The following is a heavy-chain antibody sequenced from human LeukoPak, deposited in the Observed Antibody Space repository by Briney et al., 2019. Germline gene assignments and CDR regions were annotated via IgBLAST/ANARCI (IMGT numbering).Heavy chain of an antibody. CDR2: ISNDGSRK. CDR3: ARDRAWNYFDY. CDR1: GFTFSTYW. J-gene: IGHJ4*02. V-gene: IGHV3-30*03. D-gene: IGHD3-3*01. Sequence: GGSLRLSCSASGFTFSTYWMSWVRQAPGKGLEWVAIISNDGSRKYYAHSVEGRFTNSRDNSKNTLYLQMDSLRAEDTAVYYCARDRAWNYFDYWGQGTLVTVSS.